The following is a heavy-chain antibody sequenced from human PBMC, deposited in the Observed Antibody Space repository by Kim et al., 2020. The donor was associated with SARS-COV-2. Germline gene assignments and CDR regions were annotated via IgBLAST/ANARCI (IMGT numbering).Heavy chain of an antibody. V-gene: IGHV1-69*06. D-gene: IGHD3-22*01. CDR2: IIPIFGTA. J-gene: IGHJ4*02. Sequence: SVKVSCKASGGTFSSYAISWVRQAPGQGLEWMGGIIPIFGTANYAQKFQGRVTITADKSTSTAYMELSSLRSEDTAVYYCALRDPGDYYDSRERGDYWGQGTLVTVSS. CDR1: GGTFSSYA. CDR3: ALRDPGDYYDSRERGDY.